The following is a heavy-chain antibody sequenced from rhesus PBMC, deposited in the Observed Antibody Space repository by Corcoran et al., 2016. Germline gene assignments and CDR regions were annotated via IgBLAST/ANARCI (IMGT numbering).Heavy chain of an antibody. CDR3: ARDRDF. Sequence: QVQLQESGPGLVKPSETLSLTCAVSGGSISDSYYWTWIRPPPGKGLEWIGNIYGNRASTYYNPSLKSRVTISKDTSKNQFFLKLSSVTAADTAVYYCARDRDFWGQGLRVTVSS. CDR1: GGSISDSYY. CDR2: IYGNRAST. J-gene: IGHJ3*01. V-gene: IGHV4S9*01.